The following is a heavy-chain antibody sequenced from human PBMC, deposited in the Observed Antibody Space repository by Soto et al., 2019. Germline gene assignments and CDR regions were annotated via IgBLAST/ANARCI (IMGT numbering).Heavy chain of an antibody. CDR2: MNPNSGNT. J-gene: IGHJ5*02. V-gene: IGHV1-8*01. CDR3: AGGRSGAGTGWFAP. CDR1: GYTFTSYD. Sequence: QVQLVQSGAEVKKPGASVKVSCKASGYTFTSYDINWVRQATGQGLEWMGWMNPNSGNTGNAQKSXAXVXXTRPSTTSTAYMALSTLRSEDTAGYYCAGGRSGAGTGWFAPWGPGTLVHVSS. D-gene: IGHD6-13*01.